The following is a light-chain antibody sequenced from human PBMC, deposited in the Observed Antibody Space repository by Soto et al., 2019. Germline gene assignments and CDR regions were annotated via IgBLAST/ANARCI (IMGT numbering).Light chain of an antibody. J-gene: IGLJ3*02. CDR1: SSDVGAYKY. CDR2: EVS. Sequence: QSVLTQPPSASGSPGQSVTISCTGTSSDVGAYKYVSWYQQYPGKAPKLMIYEVSKRPSGVPDRFSGSKSGNTASRTVSGLQAEDEADYYCTSYVGSDIWVFGGGTKLTVI. V-gene: IGLV2-8*01. CDR3: TSYVGSDIWV.